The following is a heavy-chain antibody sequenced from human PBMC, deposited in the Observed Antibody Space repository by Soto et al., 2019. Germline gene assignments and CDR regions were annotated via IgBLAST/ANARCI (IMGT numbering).Heavy chain of an antibody. Sequence: GGSLRLSWVASGFTFSGDWRHLVRQAAGKGLVWVSRINMDGTSTNYADSVAGRFTISRDNAKNTLYLHMNSLRVDDTAVYFCARGPRGLYHHDYWGQGALVTVSS. D-gene: IGHD1-26*01. CDR2: INMDGTST. V-gene: IGHV3-74*01. J-gene: IGHJ4*02. CDR3: ARGPRGLYHHDY. CDR1: GFTFSGDW.